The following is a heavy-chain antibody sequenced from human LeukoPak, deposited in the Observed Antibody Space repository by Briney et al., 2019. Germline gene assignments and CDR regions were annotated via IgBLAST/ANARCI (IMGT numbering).Heavy chain of an antibody. D-gene: IGHD3-10*01. Sequence: PSETLSLTCAVYNESFSDYYWSWIRQPPGKGLEWIGEINHSGSTNYNPSLKSRVTISVDTSKNQFSLKLSSVTAADTAVYYCARGRQGNYYGSGSYYPPPWGQGTLVTVSS. CDR3: ARGRQGNYYGSGSYYPPP. CDR2: INHSGST. V-gene: IGHV4-34*01. CDR1: NESFSDYY. J-gene: IGHJ5*02.